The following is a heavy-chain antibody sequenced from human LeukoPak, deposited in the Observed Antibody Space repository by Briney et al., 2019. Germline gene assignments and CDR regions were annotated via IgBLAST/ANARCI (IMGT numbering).Heavy chain of an antibody. V-gene: IGHV4-4*02. CDR3: ARDLTGIAAAGTGGFDP. D-gene: IGHD6-13*01. CDR2: IYHSGST. Sequence: PSETLSLTCAVSGGSISSSNWWSWVRQPPGKGLEWIGEIYHSGSTNYNPSLKSRVTISVDKSKNQFSLKLSSVTAADTAVYYCARDLTGIAAAGTGGFDPWGQGTLVTVSS. CDR1: GGSISSSNW. J-gene: IGHJ5*02.